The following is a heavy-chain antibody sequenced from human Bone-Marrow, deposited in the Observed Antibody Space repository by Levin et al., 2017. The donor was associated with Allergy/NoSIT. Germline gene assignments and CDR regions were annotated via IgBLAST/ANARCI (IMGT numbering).Heavy chain of an antibody. D-gene: IGHD3-10*01. Sequence: SGPTLVKPTQTLTLTCTFSGFSLSTTEVGVGWIRQPPGKALEWLALIYWDDDKRYNPSLKNRLTITKDTSKNQVVRPMTNMDPEDSARYYCAHRGRRFGELVFDFDFWGQGTLVTVSS. V-gene: IGHV2-5*02. CDR2: IYWDDDK. CDR1: GFSLSTTEVG. CDR3: AHRGRRFGELVFDFDF. J-gene: IGHJ4*02.